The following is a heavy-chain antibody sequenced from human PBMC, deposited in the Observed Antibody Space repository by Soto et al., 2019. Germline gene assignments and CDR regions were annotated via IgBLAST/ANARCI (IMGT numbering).Heavy chain of an antibody. V-gene: IGHV1-46*01. J-gene: IGHJ4*02. CDR2: INPSGGST. Sequence: ASVKVSCKASGYTFTSYYMHWVRQAPGQGLEWMGIINPSGGSTSYAQKFQGRVTMTRDTSTSTVYMELSSLRSEDTAMYYCASSVVVPSTMNYFDYCGQGSLVTVSS. D-gene: IGHD2-15*01. CDR3: ASSVVVPSTMNYFDY. CDR1: GYTFTSYY.